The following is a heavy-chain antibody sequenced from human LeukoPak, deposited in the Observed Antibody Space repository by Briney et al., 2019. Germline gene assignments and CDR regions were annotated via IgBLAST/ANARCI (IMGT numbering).Heavy chain of an antibody. CDR2: MSSNGAST. J-gene: IGHJ4*02. V-gene: IGHV3-64*04. CDR3: ARPTSGFYKF. Sequence: GGSLRLSCSASGFTFSSYTMHWVRQAPGKGLEYVSAMSSNGASTYYADSVKGRFTISRDNARNSLYLQMNSLRDEDTAVYYCARPTSGFYKFWGQGTLVTVSS. D-gene: IGHD3-10*01. CDR1: GFTFSSYT.